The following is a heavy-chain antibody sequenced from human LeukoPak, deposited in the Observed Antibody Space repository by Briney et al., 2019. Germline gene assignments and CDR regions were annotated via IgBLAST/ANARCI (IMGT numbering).Heavy chain of an antibody. CDR1: GGTFSSYA. Sequence: ASVKVSCKASGGTFSSYAISWVRQAPGQGLEWMGGIIPIFGTANYAQKFQGRVTMTRDMSTSTVYMELSSLRSEDTAVYYCARGYSSSWLDPWGQGTLVTVSS. D-gene: IGHD6-13*01. J-gene: IGHJ5*02. CDR2: IIPIFGTA. V-gene: IGHV1-69*05. CDR3: ARGYSSSWLDP.